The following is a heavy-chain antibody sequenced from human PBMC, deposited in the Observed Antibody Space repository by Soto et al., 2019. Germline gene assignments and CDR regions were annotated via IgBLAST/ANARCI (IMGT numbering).Heavy chain of an antibody. CDR3: AKDSPAEKTSSGWYPRFDP. CDR1: GFTFSSYA. CDR2: ISGSGGST. Sequence: GGSLRLSCAASGFTFSSYAMSWVRQAPGKGLEWVSAISGSGGSTYYADSVKGRFTISRDNSKNTLYLQMNSLRAEDTAVYYCAKDSPAEKTSSGWYPRFDPWGQGTLVTVSS. D-gene: IGHD6-19*01. J-gene: IGHJ5*02. V-gene: IGHV3-23*01.